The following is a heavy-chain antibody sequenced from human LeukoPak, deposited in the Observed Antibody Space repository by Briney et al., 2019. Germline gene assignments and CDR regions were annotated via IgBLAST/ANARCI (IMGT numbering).Heavy chain of an antibody. CDR2: INPDSGGT. V-gene: IGHV1-2*06. CDR3: ARHRVVATTSDFQH. Sequence: ASVKVSCKASGYTFSDYYIHWVRQAPGQGLEWMGRINPDSGGTNYAQKFQGRVTMTRDTSISTAYMELSRLRSDDTAVYYCARHRVVATTSDFQHWGQGTLVTVSS. CDR1: GYTFSDYY. J-gene: IGHJ1*01. D-gene: IGHD5-12*01.